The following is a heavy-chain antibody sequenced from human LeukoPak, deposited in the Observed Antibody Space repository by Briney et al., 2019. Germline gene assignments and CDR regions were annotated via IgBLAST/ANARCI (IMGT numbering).Heavy chain of an antibody. CDR2: ISSSSSTI. CDR3: AKDIKAAAHAFDI. Sequence: GGSLRLSCAASGFTFSSYSMNWVRQAPGKGLEWVSYISSSSSTIYYADSVKGRFTISRDNAKNSLYLQMNSLRAEDTALYYCAKDIKAAAHAFDIWGQGTMVTVSS. CDR1: GFTFSSYS. D-gene: IGHD6-13*01. V-gene: IGHV3-48*01. J-gene: IGHJ3*02.